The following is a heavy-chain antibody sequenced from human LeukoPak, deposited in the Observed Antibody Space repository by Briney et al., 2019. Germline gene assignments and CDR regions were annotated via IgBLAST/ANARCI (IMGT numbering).Heavy chain of an antibody. CDR3: ARDQVSTSGHGDY. CDR2: ISYDGINK. Sequence: GGSLRLSCAASGFSFSTYAVHWVRQAPGQGLEWLTLISYDGINKYYADSVKGRFTISRDNSKNTLYLQMNSLRAEDTAVYYCARDQVSTSGHGDYWGQGTLVTVSS. CDR1: GFSFSTYA. D-gene: IGHD3-10*01. V-gene: IGHV3-30-3*01. J-gene: IGHJ4*02.